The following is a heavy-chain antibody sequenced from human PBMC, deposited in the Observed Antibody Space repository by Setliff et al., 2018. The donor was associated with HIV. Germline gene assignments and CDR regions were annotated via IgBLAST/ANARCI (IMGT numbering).Heavy chain of an antibody. CDR1: GESLSGGY. CDR3: ARGPTPGILYSGTFRYWYFDV. D-gene: IGHD1-26*01. Sequence: ETLSLTCAVYGESLSGGYWSWIRQSPGKGLEWIGEINHRGTTNYNPSLKSRVTILLHTSTNQFSLELNSVIAADTAVYYCARGPTPGILYSGTFRYWYFDVWGRGTLVTVSS. V-gene: IGHV4-34*01. CDR2: INHRGTT. J-gene: IGHJ2*01.